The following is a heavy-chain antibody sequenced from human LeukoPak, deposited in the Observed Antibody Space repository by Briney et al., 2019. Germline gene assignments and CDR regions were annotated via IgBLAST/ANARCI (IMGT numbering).Heavy chain of an antibody. CDR3: ARVWSSGYTKDY. Sequence: PGGSLRLSCAASGFTFSSYSIDWVRQAPGKGLEWLSYISSSSSTIYYADSVKGRFTISRDNAKNSVYLQMNGLRAEDTAVYYCARVWSSGYTKDYWGQGTLVTVSS. CDR1: GFTFSSYS. V-gene: IGHV3-48*04. J-gene: IGHJ4*02. D-gene: IGHD3-22*01. CDR2: ISSSSSTI.